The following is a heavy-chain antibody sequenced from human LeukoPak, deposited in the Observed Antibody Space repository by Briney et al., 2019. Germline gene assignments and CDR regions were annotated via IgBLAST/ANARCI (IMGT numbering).Heavy chain of an antibody. Sequence: GGSLRLSCAASGFTVSSNYMSWVRQAPGKGLEWVSVIYSGGSTYYADSVKGRFTFSRDNSKNTLYLQMNSLRAEDTAVYYCARHSRGRWYVFDYWGQGTLVTVSS. J-gene: IGHJ4*02. CDR1: GFTVSSNY. CDR2: IYSGGST. CDR3: ARHSRGRWYVFDY. D-gene: IGHD6-13*01. V-gene: IGHV3-53*01.